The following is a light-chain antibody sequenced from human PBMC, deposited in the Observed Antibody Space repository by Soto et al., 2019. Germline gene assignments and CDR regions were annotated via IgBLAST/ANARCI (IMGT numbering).Light chain of an antibody. CDR2: EVS. V-gene: IGLV2-14*01. J-gene: IGLJ3*02. CDR3: TSYTTSSTHWV. Sequence: QSALTQPASVSGSPGQSITISCTGTSSDVGGYNYVSWYQQHPDKAPKLMIYEVSNRPSGVSNRFSGSKSGNTASLTISGLQAEDEADYYCTSYTTSSTHWVFGGGNKLTVL. CDR1: SSDVGGYNY.